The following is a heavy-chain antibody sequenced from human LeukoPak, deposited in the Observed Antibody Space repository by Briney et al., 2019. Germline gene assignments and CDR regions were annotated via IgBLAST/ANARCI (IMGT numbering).Heavy chain of an antibody. Sequence: PSETLSLTCTVSGGSISSGSYYWSWIRQPAGKGLEWIGSIYHSGSTYYNPSLKSRVTISVDTSKNQFSLKLSSVTAADTAVYYCARVGTRYCSGGSCYLNWFDPWGQGTLVTVSS. D-gene: IGHD2-15*01. V-gene: IGHV4-39*07. J-gene: IGHJ5*02. CDR2: IYHSGST. CDR1: GGSISSGSYY. CDR3: ARVGTRYCSGGSCYLNWFDP.